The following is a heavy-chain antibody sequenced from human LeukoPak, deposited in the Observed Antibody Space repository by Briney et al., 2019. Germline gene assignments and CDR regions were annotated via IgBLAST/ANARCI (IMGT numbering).Heavy chain of an antibody. CDR2: IYNSGST. J-gene: IGHJ4*02. Sequence: GGSLRLSCAASGFTVGYNYMTWVRQAPGKGLEWVAAIYNSGSTYYADSVKGRFTISRDNSKNTMYLQMNSLKGEDTAVYYCASGSGSYGHYFDYWGQGTLVTVSS. CDR3: ASGSGSYGHYFDY. D-gene: IGHD3-10*01. CDR1: GFTVGYNY. V-gene: IGHV3-66*01.